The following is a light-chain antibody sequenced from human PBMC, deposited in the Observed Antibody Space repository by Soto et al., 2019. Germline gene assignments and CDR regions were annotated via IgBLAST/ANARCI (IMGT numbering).Light chain of an antibody. J-gene: IGKJ1*01. Sequence: DIQMTQSPSTLSASVGDRVTITCRASKNINTWVAWYQQKPGKAPKLLIYDASSLESGVPSRVSGSGSGKEFTLNISSLQPDDFETYYCQQYVTAFRTFGQGTKVDIK. V-gene: IGKV1-5*01. CDR2: DAS. CDR1: KNINTW. CDR3: QQYVTAFRT.